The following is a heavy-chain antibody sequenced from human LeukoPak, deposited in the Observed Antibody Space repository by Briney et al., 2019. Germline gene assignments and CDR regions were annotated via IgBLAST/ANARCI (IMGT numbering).Heavy chain of an antibody. V-gene: IGHV1-3*03. CDR3: AGSPGWYSLDY. CDR1: GYTFNKYA. D-gene: IGHD6-19*01. Sequence: ASVKVSCKASGYTFNKYAIHWVRQAPGQSLEWLGWVNGGDGGTKYSQEFQGRVTFTRDTSALTAYMELSSLRSDDLAVYYCAGSPGWYSLDYWGQGTLVTVSS. CDR2: VNGGDGGT. J-gene: IGHJ4*02.